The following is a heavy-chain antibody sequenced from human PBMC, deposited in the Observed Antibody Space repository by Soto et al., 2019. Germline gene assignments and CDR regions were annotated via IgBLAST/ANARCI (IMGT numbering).Heavy chain of an antibody. CDR3: AKGHTGEGSDGYADY. CDR2: ITGSGGST. CDR1: GFIFSNNA. Sequence: GGSLRLSCAASGFIFSNNAMNWVRQAPGKGLEWVSGITGSGGSTYYADSVKGRFTISRDNSKNTLYLQTNRLRAEDTAVYYCAKGHTGEGSDGYADYWGQGTVVTVSS. J-gene: IGHJ4*02. D-gene: IGHD2-21*02. V-gene: IGHV3-23*01.